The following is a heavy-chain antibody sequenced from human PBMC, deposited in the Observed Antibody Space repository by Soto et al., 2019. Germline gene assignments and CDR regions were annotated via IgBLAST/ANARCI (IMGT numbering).Heavy chain of an antibody. CDR3: ARTDPPRHYDILTGRGCCFDP. Sequence: SETLSLTCAVYGGSFSGYYWSWIRQPPGKGLEWIGEINHSGSTNYNPSLKSRVTISVDTSKNQFSLKLSSVTAADTAVYYCARTDPPRHYDILTGRGCCFDPWGQGTLVTVSS. D-gene: IGHD3-9*01. J-gene: IGHJ5*02. CDR2: INHSGST. V-gene: IGHV4-34*01. CDR1: GGSFSGYY.